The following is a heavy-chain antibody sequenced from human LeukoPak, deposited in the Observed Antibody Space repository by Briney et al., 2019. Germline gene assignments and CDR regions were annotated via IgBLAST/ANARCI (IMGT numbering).Heavy chain of an antibody. V-gene: IGHV4-34*01. J-gene: IGHJ4*02. CDR1: GGSFSGYY. CDR3: ARQTGSGLFSLP. CDR2: INHSGNT. Sequence: SETLSLTCAVYGGSFSGYYWSWIRQPPGKGLEWIGEINHSGNTNYNPSLKSRLTISVDTSKNQFSLKLSSVTAADTAVYYCARQTGSGLFSLPGGQGTLVTVCS. D-gene: IGHD3-10*01.